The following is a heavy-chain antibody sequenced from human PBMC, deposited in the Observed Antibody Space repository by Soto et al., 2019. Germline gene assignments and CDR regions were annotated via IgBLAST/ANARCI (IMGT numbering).Heavy chain of an antibody. CDR3: ARGGCSGGSCYGY. V-gene: IGHV4-59*01. D-gene: IGHD2-15*01. Sequence: SETLSLTCTVSGGSISSYYWSWIRQPPGKGLEWIGYIYYSGSTNYNPSPKSRVTISVDTSKNQFSLKLSSVTAADTAVYYCARGGCSGGSCYGYWGQGTLVTVSS. J-gene: IGHJ4*02. CDR2: IYYSGST. CDR1: GGSISSYY.